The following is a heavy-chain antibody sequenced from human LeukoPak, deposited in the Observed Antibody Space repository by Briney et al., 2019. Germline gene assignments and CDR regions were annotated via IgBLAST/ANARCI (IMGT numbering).Heavy chain of an antibody. V-gene: IGHV3-72*01. D-gene: IGHD6-19*01. CDR3: VRVGSVAGSDYLDY. CDR1: GFTFSDHF. CDR2: SRNKAKSYTT. J-gene: IGHJ4*02. Sequence: PGGSLSLSCAVSGFTFSDHFLDWVRQAPGKGLEWVGRSRNKAKSYTTEYAASVKGRFTISRDDSKNSLYLQMNSLKAEDTAVYYCVRVGSVAGSDYLDYWGQGTLVTVSS.